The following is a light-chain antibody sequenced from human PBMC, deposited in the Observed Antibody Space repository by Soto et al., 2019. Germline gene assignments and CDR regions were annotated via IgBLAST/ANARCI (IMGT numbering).Light chain of an antibody. CDR2: KAS. CDR3: QQYDNLPLT. Sequence: DFHMTQSPSTLSASVGARVTITCRASQIINSWLSWYHQKPGKAPKLLIYKASSLESGVPSRFSGSGSGTDFTFTISSLQPEDIATYYCQQYDNLPLTFGQGTRLEIK. CDR1: QIINSW. J-gene: IGKJ5*01. V-gene: IGKV1-5*03.